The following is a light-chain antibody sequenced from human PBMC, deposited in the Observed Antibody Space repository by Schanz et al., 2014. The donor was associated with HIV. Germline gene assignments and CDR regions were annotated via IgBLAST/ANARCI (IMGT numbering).Light chain of an antibody. CDR3: LQHNTYPFT. CDR1: QDIGND. CDR2: AAS. Sequence: DIQMTQSPSSLSASVGDRVTIPCRASQDIGNDLGWYQQKPGKAPKRLIYAASSLQSGVPSRFIGSGSGTEFTLTISNLQPEDFATYFCLQHNTYPFTFGQGTRLETK. J-gene: IGKJ5*01. V-gene: IGKV1-17*02.